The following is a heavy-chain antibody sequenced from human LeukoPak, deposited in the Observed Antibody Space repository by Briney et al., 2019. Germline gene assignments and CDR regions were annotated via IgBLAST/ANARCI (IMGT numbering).Heavy chain of an antibody. Sequence: SETLSLTCTVSGGSISSYCWSWIRQPAGKGLEWIGRIYTSGSTNYNPSLKSRVTMSVDTSKNQFSLKLSSVTAADTAVYYCARELGYCSSTSCQLPTYYYYYYMDVWGKGTTVTVSS. V-gene: IGHV4-4*07. D-gene: IGHD2-2*01. CDR2: IYTSGST. CDR1: GGSISSYC. J-gene: IGHJ6*03. CDR3: ARELGYCSSTSCQLPTYYYYYYMDV.